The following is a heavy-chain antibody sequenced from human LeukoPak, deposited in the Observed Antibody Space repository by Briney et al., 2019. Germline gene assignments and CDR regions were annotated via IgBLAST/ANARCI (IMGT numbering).Heavy chain of an antibody. D-gene: IGHD2-2*01. J-gene: IGHJ4*02. CDR1: GYTFTSYA. CDR2: INTNTGNP. V-gene: IGHV7-4-1*02. Sequence: GASVKVSCKASGYTFTSYAMNWVRQARGQGLEWMGWINTNTGNPTYAQGFTGRFVFSLDTSVSTAYLQISSLKAEDTAVYYCAREWELIVVVPAATDDPISYFDYWGQGTLVTVSS. CDR3: AREWELIVVVPAATDDPISYFDY.